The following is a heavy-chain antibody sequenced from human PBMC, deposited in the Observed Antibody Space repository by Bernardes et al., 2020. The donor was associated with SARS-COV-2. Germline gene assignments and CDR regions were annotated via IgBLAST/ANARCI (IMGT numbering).Heavy chain of an antibody. D-gene: IGHD3-10*02. CDR1: GFSFGSYA. Sequence: GGSLRLSCAASGFSFGSYAMSWVRQAPGKGLEWVSAISGGGLSTYHADSVKGRISISRDNSKNTLYLQMNTLRAEDTAIYYYAKNNLRAGTDYYAMDVWGQGTTVTVSS. J-gene: IGHJ6*02. CDR3: AKNNLRAGTDYYAMDV. CDR2: ISGGGLST. V-gene: IGHV3-23*01.